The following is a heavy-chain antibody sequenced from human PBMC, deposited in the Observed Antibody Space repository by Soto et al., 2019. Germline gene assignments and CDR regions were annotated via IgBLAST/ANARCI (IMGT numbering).Heavy chain of an antibody. CDR1: GGTFSRYA. CDR2: IYPGDSDT. D-gene: IGHD2-2*01. J-gene: IGHJ6*02. V-gene: IGHV5-51*01. CDR3: ARVPAVMGGYYYYYGMDV. Sequence: KVSCKASGGTFSRYAISWVRQMPGKGLEWMGIIYPGDSDTRYSPSFQGQVTISADKSISTAYLQWSSLKASDTAMYYCARVPAVMGGYYYYYGMDVWGQGTTVTVSS.